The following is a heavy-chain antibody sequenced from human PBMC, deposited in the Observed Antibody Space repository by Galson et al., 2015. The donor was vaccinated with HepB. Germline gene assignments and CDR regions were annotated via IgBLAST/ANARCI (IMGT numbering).Heavy chain of an antibody. Sequence: SVKVSCKASGGSFNTYAINWFRQAPGQGLEWMGGIIPTFDTPIYAQRFQDRVTITADKSTSTAYMELSSLTSDDTALYYCARDRTHYYDTSGYSGAFEIWGPGTMVTVSS. D-gene: IGHD3-22*01. CDR2: IIPTFDTP. CDR3: ARDRTHYYDTSGYSGAFEI. V-gene: IGHV1-69*06. CDR1: GGSFNTYA. J-gene: IGHJ3*02.